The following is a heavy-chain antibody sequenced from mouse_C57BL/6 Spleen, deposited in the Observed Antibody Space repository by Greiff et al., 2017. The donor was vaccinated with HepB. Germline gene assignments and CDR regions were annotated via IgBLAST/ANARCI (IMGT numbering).Heavy chain of an antibody. D-gene: IGHD2-4*01. CDR3: ARYGDYDRFAY. CDR2: IDPSDSYT. J-gene: IGHJ3*01. CDR1: GYTFTSYW. Sequence: QVRLQQPGAELVMPGASVKLSCKASGYTFTSYWMHWVKPRPGQGLEWIGEIDPSDSYTNYNQKFKGKSTLTVDKSSSTAYMQLSSLTSEDSAVYYCARYGDYDRFAYWGQGTLVTVSA. V-gene: IGHV1-69*01.